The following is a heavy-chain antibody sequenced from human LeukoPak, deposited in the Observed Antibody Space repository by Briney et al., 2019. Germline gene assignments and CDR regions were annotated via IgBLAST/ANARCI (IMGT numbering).Heavy chain of an antibody. V-gene: IGHV1-24*01. CDR2: FDPEDGET. D-gene: IGHD3-22*01. Sequence: ASVKVSCKVSGYTLTELSMHWVRQAPGKGLEWMGGFDPEDGETIYAQKFQGRVTMTEDTSTDTAYMELSSLRSEDTAVYYCATDHPPSYYYDRGTGYWGQGTLVTVSS. CDR1: GYTLTELS. J-gene: IGHJ4*02. CDR3: ATDHPPSYYYDRGTGY.